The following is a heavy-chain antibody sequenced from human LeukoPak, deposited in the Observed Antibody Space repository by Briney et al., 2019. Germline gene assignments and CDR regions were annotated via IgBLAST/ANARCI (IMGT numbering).Heavy chain of an antibody. Sequence: PSETLSLTCTVSGGSISSYYWRWIRQPAGKGLEWIGRICTSGSTNYNPSLKSRVTMSVDTSKNQFSLKLSSVTAADTAVYYCARHGPFTYYYDSSGSYYFDYWGQGTLVTVSS. CDR1: GGSISSYY. D-gene: IGHD3-22*01. CDR2: ICTSGST. V-gene: IGHV4-4*07. CDR3: ARHGPFTYYYDSSGSYYFDY. J-gene: IGHJ4*02.